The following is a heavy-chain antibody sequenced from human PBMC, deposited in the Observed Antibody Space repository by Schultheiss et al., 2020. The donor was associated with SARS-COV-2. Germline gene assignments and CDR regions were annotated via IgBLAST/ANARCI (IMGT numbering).Heavy chain of an antibody. CDR2: INWNGGST. V-gene: IGHV3-20*04. Sequence: GGSLRLSCAASGFTFSSYAMSWVRQAPGKGLEWVSGINWNGGSTGYADSVKGRFTISRDNAKNSLYLQMNSLRAEDTALYYCARGGLRYFDWLIWYFDLWGRGTLVTVSS. J-gene: IGHJ2*01. D-gene: IGHD3-9*01. CDR3: ARGGLRYFDWLIWYFDL. CDR1: GFTFSSYA.